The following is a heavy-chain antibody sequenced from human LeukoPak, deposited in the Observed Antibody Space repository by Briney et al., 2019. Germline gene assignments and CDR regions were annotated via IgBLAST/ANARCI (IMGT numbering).Heavy chain of an antibody. V-gene: IGHV1-18*01. D-gene: IGHD6-13*01. CDR3: ARDLRGYSSSWYWFDP. Sequence: GASVKVSCKASGYTFTSYGISWVRQAPGQGLEWMGWISAYNGNTNYAQKLQGRVTMTTDTSTSTAYMELRSLRSDDTAVYYCARDLRGYSSSWYWFDPWGQGTLVTVSS. J-gene: IGHJ5*02. CDR2: ISAYNGNT. CDR1: GYTFTSYG.